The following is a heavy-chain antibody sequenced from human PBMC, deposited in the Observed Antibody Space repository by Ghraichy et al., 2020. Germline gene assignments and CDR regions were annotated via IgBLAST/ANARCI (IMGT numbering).Heavy chain of an antibody. V-gene: IGHV4-59*01. J-gene: IGHJ4*02. CDR2: VHHTGST. CDR1: GDSITRYY. CDR3: ARVGPDTTGYYSSDY. Sequence: SETLSLTCTVSGDSITRYYWNWIRQPPGKGLEWIGYVHHTGSTNYNPSLKSRVTISVDTSKNQVSLEVNSVTAADSAVYYCARVGPDTTGYYSSDYWGQGTLVTVSS. D-gene: IGHD3-22*01.